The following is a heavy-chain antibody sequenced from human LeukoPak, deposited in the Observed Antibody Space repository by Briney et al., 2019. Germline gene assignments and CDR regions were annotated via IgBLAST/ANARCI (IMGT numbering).Heavy chain of an antibody. D-gene: IGHD6-13*01. CDR2: INPNSGGT. Sequence: ASVKVSCKASGYTFTGYYMHWVRQAPGQGLEWMGWINPNSGGTNYAQKFQGRVTMTRDTSISTAYMELSSLRSEDTAVYYCARDGIAAAGTPTPYYYYYMDVWGKGTTVTVSS. J-gene: IGHJ6*03. CDR3: ARDGIAAAGTPTPYYYYYMDV. CDR1: GYTFTGYY. V-gene: IGHV1-2*02.